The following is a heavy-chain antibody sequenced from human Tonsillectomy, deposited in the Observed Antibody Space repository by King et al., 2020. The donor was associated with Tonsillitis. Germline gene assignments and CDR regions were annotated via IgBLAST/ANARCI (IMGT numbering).Heavy chain of an antibody. CDR1: GFTFSSYD. CDR2: IGTAGDT. J-gene: IGHJ4*02. V-gene: IGHV3-13*01. Sequence: VQLVEFGGGLVQPGGSLRLSCAASGFTFSSYDMHWVRQATGKGLEWVSAIGTAGDTYYPGSVKGRFTISRENAKNSLYLQMNSLRAGDTAVYYCARMSGDYAFDYWGQGTLVTVSS. CDR3: ARMSGDYAFDY. D-gene: IGHD4-17*01.